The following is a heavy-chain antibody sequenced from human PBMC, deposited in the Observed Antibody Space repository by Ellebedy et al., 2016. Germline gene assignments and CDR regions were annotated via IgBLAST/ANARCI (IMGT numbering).Heavy chain of an antibody. J-gene: IGHJ4*02. Sequence: LRLSXSVSGGSINSGDYYWSWIRQPPGQGLEWLGYIYYSGTIYYNTSLKSRITISVDTSKNQFSLRLSSVTAADTAVYFCARETDFWSDSSYFDYWGQGILVTISS. CDR2: IYYSGTI. D-gene: IGHD3-3*01. CDR1: GGSINSGDYY. CDR3: ARETDFWSDSSYFDY. V-gene: IGHV4-30-4*01.